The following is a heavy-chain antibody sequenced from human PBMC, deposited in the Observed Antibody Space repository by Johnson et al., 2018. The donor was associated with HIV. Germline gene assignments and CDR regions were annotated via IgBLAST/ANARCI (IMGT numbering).Heavy chain of an antibody. CDR3: ARDEPYNLNAFDI. CDR2: ISYDGTNK. D-gene: IGHD5-24*01. Sequence: QVQLVESGGGVVQPGRSLRLSCAASGFTFRSYAIHWVRQAPGKGLEWVAVISYDGTNKYSADSVKGRFTISRDNSKNTLYLQMNSLRAEDTAVYYCARDEPYNLNAFDIWGQGTMVTVSS. CDR1: GFTFRSYA. V-gene: IGHV3-30-3*01. J-gene: IGHJ3*02.